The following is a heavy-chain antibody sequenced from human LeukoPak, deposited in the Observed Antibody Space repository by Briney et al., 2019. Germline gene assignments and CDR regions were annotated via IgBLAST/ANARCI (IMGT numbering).Heavy chain of an antibody. CDR2: INPSGGST. V-gene: IGHV1-46*01. Sequence: ASVKVSCKASGYTFTSYYMHWVRQAPGQGLEWMGIINPSGGSTSYAQKFQGRLTMTRDTSTSTVYMELSSLRSEDTAVYYCARGDMVRGVIISPHPPFDYWGQGTLVTVSS. CDR1: GYTFTSYY. J-gene: IGHJ4*02. D-gene: IGHD3-10*01. CDR3: ARGDMVRGVIISPHPPFDY.